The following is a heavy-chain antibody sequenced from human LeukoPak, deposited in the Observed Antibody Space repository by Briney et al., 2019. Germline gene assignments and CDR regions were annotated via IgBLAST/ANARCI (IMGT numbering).Heavy chain of an antibody. CDR1: GGSIISYY. J-gene: IGHJ4*02. CDR2: IYYSGST. D-gene: IGHD6-6*01. V-gene: IGHV4-59*08. CDR3: ARGSQVGRAVAAFDY. Sequence: PETLSLTCTVSGGSIISYYWSWIRQPPGKGLEWIGYIYYSGSTNYNPSLKSRVTILVDTSNNQFSLRLTSVTAADTAVYYCARGSQVGRAVAAFDYWGQGALVTVSS.